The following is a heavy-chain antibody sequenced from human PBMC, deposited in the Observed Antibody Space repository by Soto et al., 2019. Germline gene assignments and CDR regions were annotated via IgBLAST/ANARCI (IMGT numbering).Heavy chain of an antibody. V-gene: IGHV4-30-4*01. CDR1: GGSISSGDYY. Sequence: TSETLSLTCTVSGGSISSGDYYWSWIRQPPGKGLEWIGYIYYSGSTYYNPSLKSRVTISVDTSKNQFSLKLSSVTAADTAVYYCARECGGYGSGGCYYYYGMDVWGQGTTVTVSS. J-gene: IGHJ6*02. D-gene: IGHD3-10*01. CDR3: ARECGGYGSGGCYYYYGMDV. CDR2: IYYSGST.